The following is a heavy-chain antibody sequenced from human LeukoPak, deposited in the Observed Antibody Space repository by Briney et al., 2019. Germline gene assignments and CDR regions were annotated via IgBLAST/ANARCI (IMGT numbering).Heavy chain of an antibody. CDR1: GYTFTSYD. V-gene: IGHV1-8*01. D-gene: IGHD6-19*01. CDR2: MNPNSGNT. Sequence: ASVKVSCKASGYTFTSYDINWVRQATGQGLEWMGWMNPNSGNTGYAQKFQGRVTMTRNTSISTAYMELSSLRSEDTAVYYCASARYSSGWYEVLYFDYWGQGTLVTVSS. J-gene: IGHJ4*02. CDR3: ASARYSSGWYEVLYFDY.